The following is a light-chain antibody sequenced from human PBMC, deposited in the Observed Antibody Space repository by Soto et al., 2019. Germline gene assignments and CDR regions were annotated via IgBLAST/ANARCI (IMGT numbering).Light chain of an antibody. Sequence: DIQMTQSPSTLSASVGDRVTITCRASQSISSWLAWYQPKPGKAPNLLIYKAFSLESGVPSRFSGSGSGTEFTLTISSLQPDDFATYYCQQYNSYPLTFGGGTKVEIK. CDR1: QSISSW. V-gene: IGKV1-5*03. CDR2: KAF. J-gene: IGKJ4*01. CDR3: QQYNSYPLT.